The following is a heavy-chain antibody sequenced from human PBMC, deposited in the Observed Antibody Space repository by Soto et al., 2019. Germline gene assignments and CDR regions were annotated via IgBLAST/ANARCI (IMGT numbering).Heavy chain of an antibody. CDR1: GGSISSGGYY. CDR2: IYYSGST. V-gene: IGHV4-31*03. Sequence: QVQLQESGPGLVKPSQTLSLTCTVSGGSISSGGYYWSWIRQHPGKGLEWIGYIYYSGSTYYNPSLKCRVTISVDTSKNQFSLKLSSVTAADTAVYYCARDLDYGMGGGLSYWGQGTLVTVSS. CDR3: ARDLDYGMGGGLSY. D-gene: IGHD4-17*01. J-gene: IGHJ4*02.